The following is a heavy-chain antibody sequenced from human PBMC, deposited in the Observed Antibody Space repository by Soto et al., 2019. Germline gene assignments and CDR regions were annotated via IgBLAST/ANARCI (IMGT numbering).Heavy chain of an antibody. D-gene: IGHD4-17*01. CDR3: ARDSDYGDYSPYYFDY. Sequence: PGGSLRLSCAASGLPFSSYSMNWVRQAPGKGLEWVSYISSSSSTIYYADSVKGRFTISRDNAKNSLYLQMNSLRAEDTAVYYCARDSDYGDYSPYYFDYWGQGTLVTVSS. J-gene: IGHJ4*02. V-gene: IGHV3-48*01. CDR2: ISSSSSTI. CDR1: GLPFSSYS.